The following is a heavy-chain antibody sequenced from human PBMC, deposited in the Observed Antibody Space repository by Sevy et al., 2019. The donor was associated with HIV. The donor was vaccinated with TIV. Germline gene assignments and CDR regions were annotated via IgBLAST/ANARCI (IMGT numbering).Heavy chain of an antibody. V-gene: IGHV3-23*01. CDR3: AKDPNVDTAMAYYFDY. Sequence: GGSLRLSCAASGFTLSSNAMSWVRQAPGKGLEWVSSISSTGGSTYHADSVRDRFSISRDNSKNTLYLHMNSLRAEDTAVYYCAKDPNVDTAMAYYFDYWGQGTLVTVSS. CDR1: GFTLSSNA. CDR2: ISSTGGST. J-gene: IGHJ4*02. D-gene: IGHD5-18*01.